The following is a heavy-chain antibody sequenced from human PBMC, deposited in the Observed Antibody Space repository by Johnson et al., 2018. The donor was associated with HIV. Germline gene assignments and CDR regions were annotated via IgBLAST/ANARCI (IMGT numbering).Heavy chain of an antibody. CDR2: IYSGGST. CDR3: AKGGVLGYCTSGVCPHAFDI. Sequence: QVQLVESGGGLVQPGGSLRLSCVASGFTFSSYAIHWVRQAPGKGLEWVSVIYSGGSTYYANSVKGRFTISRDNAKNSLYLQMNSLRAEDTAVYYCAKGGVLGYCTSGVCPHAFDIWGQGTMVTVSS. CDR1: GFTFSSYA. J-gene: IGHJ3*02. V-gene: IGHV3-NL1*01. D-gene: IGHD2-8*01.